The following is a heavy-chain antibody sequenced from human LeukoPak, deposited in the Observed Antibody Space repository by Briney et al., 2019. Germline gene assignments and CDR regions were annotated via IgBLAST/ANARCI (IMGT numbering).Heavy chain of an antibody. D-gene: IGHD5-12*01. CDR3: ARVRGNGATIIS. V-gene: IGHV3-48*03. CDR2: ISSRGSTI. J-gene: IGHJ5*02. CDR1: GFTFSSYE. Sequence: GGSLRLSCAASGFTFSSYEMNWVRQAPGKGLEWVSYISSRGSTIYYADSVKGRFTISRDNAKNSLYLQMNSLRAEDTAVYYCARVRGNGATIISWGQGTLVTVSS.